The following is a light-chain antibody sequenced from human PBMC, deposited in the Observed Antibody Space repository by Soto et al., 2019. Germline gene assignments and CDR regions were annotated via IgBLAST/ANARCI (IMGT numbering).Light chain of an antibody. CDR1: NLGDRY. J-gene: IGLJ2*01. V-gene: IGLV3-1*01. CDR2: LDT. CDR3: QAWDDTSGVV. Sequence: SYELTQPPSVAVSPGQTASITCSGANLGDRYACWYQQKPGQSPVLVIYLDTKRPSGIPERFSGSNSGNTATLTISGTQAMDEADYYCQAWDDTSGVVFGGGTQLTV.